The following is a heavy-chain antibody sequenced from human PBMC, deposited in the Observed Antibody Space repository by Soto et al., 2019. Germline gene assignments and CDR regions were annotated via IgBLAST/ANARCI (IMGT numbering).Heavy chain of an antibody. CDR3: ARSYYDFWSGYRDIYYFDY. J-gene: IGHJ4*02. Sequence: QVQLQESGPGLVKPSQTLSLTCTVSGGSISSGGYYWSWIRQHPGKGLEWIGYIYYSGSTYYNPSRKSRVTISVDTSKNQFSLKLSSVTAADTAVYYCARSYYDFWSGYRDIYYFDYWGQGTLVTVSS. D-gene: IGHD3-3*01. CDR1: GGSISSGGYY. CDR2: IYYSGST. V-gene: IGHV4-31*03.